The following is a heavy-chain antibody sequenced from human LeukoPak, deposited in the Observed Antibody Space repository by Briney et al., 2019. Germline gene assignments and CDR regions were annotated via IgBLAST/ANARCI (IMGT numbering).Heavy chain of an antibody. J-gene: IGHJ4*02. CDR2: ISGSGGST. V-gene: IGHV3-23*01. CDR3: AKGAASTIFGVVIVSDY. CDR1: GSTFSSYA. Sequence: GGSLRLSCAASGSTFSSYAMSWVRQAPGKGLEWVSAISGSGGSTYYADSVKGRFTISRDNSKNTLYLQMTSLRAEDTAVYYCAKGAASTIFGVVIVSDYWGQGTLVTVSS. D-gene: IGHD3-3*01.